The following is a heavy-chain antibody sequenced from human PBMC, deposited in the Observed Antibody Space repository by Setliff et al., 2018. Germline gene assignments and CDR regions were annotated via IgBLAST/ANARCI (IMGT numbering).Heavy chain of an antibody. Sequence: GGSLRLSCAASGFTFSKAWMSWVRQAPGKGLMWVSRIDRDGSATSHANSVKGRFTISRDNAKNTLYLQMNNLRPEDTAVYYCAVTLSFPIQSPFDPWGQGTLVTVSS. D-gene: IGHD5-18*01. CDR1: GFTFSKAW. CDR2: IDRDGSAT. V-gene: IGHV3-74*01. J-gene: IGHJ5*02. CDR3: AVTLSFPIQSPFDP.